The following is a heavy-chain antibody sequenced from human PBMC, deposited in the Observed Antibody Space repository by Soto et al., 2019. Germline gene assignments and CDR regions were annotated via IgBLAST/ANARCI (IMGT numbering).Heavy chain of an antibody. CDR3: ARGGRNTAADY. D-gene: IGHD5-18*01. J-gene: IGHJ4*02. Sequence: QVQLVQSGAEVKKPGASVKVSCKASGYTFTSYGISWVRQAPGQGLEYMGWISAYNGNTNYAQNLQGRVTMTTDTPTRTACMELRSLRSDDRAVYYCARGGRNTAADYGGQGTLVTVSS. V-gene: IGHV1-18*01. CDR2: ISAYNGNT. CDR1: GYTFTSYG.